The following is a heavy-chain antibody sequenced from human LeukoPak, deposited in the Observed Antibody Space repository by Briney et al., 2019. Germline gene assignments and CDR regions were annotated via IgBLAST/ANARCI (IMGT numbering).Heavy chain of an antibody. CDR2: IYSGGST. CDR1: GFTVSSNY. Sequence: GGSLRLSCEASGFTVSSNYMSWVRQAPGKGLEWVSVIYSGGSTYYADSVKGRFTISRDNFKNTLYLQMNSLRAEDTAVYYCAREDSSGWHYFDYWGQGTLVTVSS. D-gene: IGHD6-19*01. CDR3: AREDSSGWHYFDY. J-gene: IGHJ4*02. V-gene: IGHV3-66*01.